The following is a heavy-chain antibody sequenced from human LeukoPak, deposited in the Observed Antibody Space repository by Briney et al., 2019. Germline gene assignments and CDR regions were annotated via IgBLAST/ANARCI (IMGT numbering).Heavy chain of an antibody. V-gene: IGHV3-23*01. CDR1: GFTFSSYA. J-gene: IGHJ4*02. Sequence: GGSLRLSCAASGFTFSSYAMSWVRQAPGKGLEWVSTINNSGGSTYYADSVKGRFTISRDNSKNTLYLQMKSLRAENTAVYYCAKRRGDYVWGYFDYWGQGTLVTVSS. D-gene: IGHD3-16*01. CDR2: INNSGGST. CDR3: AKRRGDYVWGYFDY.